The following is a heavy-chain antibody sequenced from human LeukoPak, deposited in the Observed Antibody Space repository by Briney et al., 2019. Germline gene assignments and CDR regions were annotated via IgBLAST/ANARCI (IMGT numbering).Heavy chain of an antibody. J-gene: IGHJ4*02. CDR1: GFTFSSYG. Sequence: GGSLRLSCAASGFTFSSYGMHWVRQAPGKGLDCVSSISSSSSYIYYADSVKGRFTISRDNAKNSLYLQMNSLRAADTAVYYCARDRAAAGNYWGQGTLVTVSS. D-gene: IGHD6-13*01. V-gene: IGHV3-21*01. CDR3: ARDRAAAGNY. CDR2: ISSSSSYI.